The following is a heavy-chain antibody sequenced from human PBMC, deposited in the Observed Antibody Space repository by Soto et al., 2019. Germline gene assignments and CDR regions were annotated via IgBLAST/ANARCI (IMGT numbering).Heavy chain of an antibody. Sequence: SVKVSCKASGGTFSSYAISWVRQAPGQGLEWMGGIIPIFGTANYAQKFQGRVTITADESTSTAYMELSSLRSEDTAVYYLARGRSCSGGSCYGVDYYYYGMDVWGQGTTVTVSS. D-gene: IGHD2-15*01. CDR1: GGTFSSYA. CDR3: ARGRSCSGGSCYGVDYYYYGMDV. J-gene: IGHJ6*02. CDR2: IIPIFGTA. V-gene: IGHV1-69*13.